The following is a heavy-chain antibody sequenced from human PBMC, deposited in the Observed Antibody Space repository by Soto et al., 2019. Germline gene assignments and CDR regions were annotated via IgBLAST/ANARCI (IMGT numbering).Heavy chain of an antibody. V-gene: IGHV3-23*01. CDR3: AKTAGYCSGYSCYDY. J-gene: IGHJ4*02. CDR2: ISGSGGST. CDR1: GFTFSNYA. Sequence: PGGSLRLSCAASGFTFSNYAMSWVRQAPGKGLDWLSGISGSGGSTYYADSAKGRFTISRDNSKNTLDLQMNSLRVEDTAVYYCAKTAGYCSGYSCYDYWGQGTLVTVSS. D-gene: IGHD2-15*01.